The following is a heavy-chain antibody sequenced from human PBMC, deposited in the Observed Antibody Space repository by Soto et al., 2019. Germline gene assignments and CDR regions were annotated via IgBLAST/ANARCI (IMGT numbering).Heavy chain of an antibody. Sequence: HPGGSLRLSCAVSGFTFSNYAMSWVRQAPGKGLEWVSTIDSGGTTYYADSVKGRFTISRDISKNTLYLQMNSLRAEDTAVYYCAKRWSSIWSTDAFDIRGQGTMVTVSS. CDR2: IDSGGTT. CDR3: AKRWSSIWSTDAFDI. V-gene: IGHV3-23*01. CDR1: GFTFSNYA. D-gene: IGHD6-13*01. J-gene: IGHJ3*02.